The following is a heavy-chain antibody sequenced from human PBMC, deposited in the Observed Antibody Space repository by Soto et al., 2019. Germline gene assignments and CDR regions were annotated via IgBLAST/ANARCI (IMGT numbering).Heavy chain of an antibody. CDR2: IYYSGRT. CDR1: GDSISSGGYY. Sequence: QVQLQESGPGLVKPSQTLSLTCTVSGDSISSGGYYWSWIRQHPGKGLEWSGYIYYSGRTYYNPSLKSRITISVDTSKNQFALELSSVTAADTAVYYCAREVDGSGSYYVDIWGQGTMVTVSS. CDR3: AREVDGSGSYYVDI. D-gene: IGHD3-10*01. V-gene: IGHV4-31*03. J-gene: IGHJ3*02.